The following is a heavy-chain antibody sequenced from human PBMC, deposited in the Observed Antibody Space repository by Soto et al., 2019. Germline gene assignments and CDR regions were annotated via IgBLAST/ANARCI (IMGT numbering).Heavy chain of an antibody. CDR3: ATGTRDDYNYWYFDL. D-gene: IGHD1-7*01. CDR1: GGTFGNFA. CDR2: IIPIYGTS. J-gene: IGHJ2*01. V-gene: IGHV1-69*01. Sequence: QVQLVQSGAELKKPGSSVKVSCKASGGTFGNFAISWVRQAPGQGPEWVAGIIPIYGTSNYADDFRDRITLTADESTATDYLELSSLRSEDTAIYYCATGTRDDYNYWYFDLWGRGTQVTVSS.